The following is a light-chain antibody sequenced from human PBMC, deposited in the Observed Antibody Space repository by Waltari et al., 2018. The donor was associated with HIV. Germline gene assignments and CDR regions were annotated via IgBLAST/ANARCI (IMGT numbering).Light chain of an antibody. J-gene: IGLJ1*01. CDR3: SSYRTNNTIV. CDR2: EFK. Sequence: QSALTQPPSVSASPGQSVTISCTGTSSDVGTYNRVSWYLQPPGTAPRIIIYEFKNLPSGVPDRVSGSKSGNTASLTISGLQAEDEADYYCSSYRTNNTIVFGTGTKVTVL. CDR1: SSDVGTYNR. V-gene: IGLV2-18*02.